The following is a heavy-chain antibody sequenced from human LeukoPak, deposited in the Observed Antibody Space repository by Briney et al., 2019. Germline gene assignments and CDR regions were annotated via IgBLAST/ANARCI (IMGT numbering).Heavy chain of an antibody. Sequence: SQTLSLTCAISGDSVSNNKTTWNWIRQSPSRGLEWLGRTFYRSNWQSNYALSLRSRIAINPDTSKNQFSLQLNSVTHEDTGIYYCARGDCSGGPCYSDSAFHIWGQGTMVCVSS. CDR1: GDSVSNNKTT. D-gene: IGHD2-15*01. V-gene: IGHV6-1*01. CDR2: TFYRSNWQS. J-gene: IGHJ3*02. CDR3: ARGDCSGGPCYSDSAFHI.